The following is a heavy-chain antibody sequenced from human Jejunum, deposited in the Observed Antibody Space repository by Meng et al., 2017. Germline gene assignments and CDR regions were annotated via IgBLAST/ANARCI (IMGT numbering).Heavy chain of an antibody. CDR2: IQQNGST. V-gene: IGHV4-34*01. CDR3: ASLSSSWSGADY. CDR1: GGSFNNYY. J-gene: IGHJ4*02. Sequence: QVQLQQWGAGLLKPSETLSLTGAIYGGSFNNYYWSWIRQPPGVGLEWSGEIQQNGSTNYNPSLKSRVTISVDSSKNQFFLDLSSVTAADTAVYYCASLSSSWSGADYWGQGTLVTVSS. D-gene: IGHD6-13*01.